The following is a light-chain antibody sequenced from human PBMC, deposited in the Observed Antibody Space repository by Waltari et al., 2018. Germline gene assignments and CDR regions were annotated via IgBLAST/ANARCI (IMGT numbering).Light chain of an antibody. Sequence: DIQMTQSPSSLSASVGDRVTITCQASQDISHYLTWYQQKPGKAPKLLIYDASNLETGVPSRFSGSGSGTDFTFTISSLQPEDIATYYCQQYDNLPLGFGPGTKVDIK. CDR1: QDISHY. CDR3: QQYDNLPLG. V-gene: IGKV1-33*01. CDR2: DAS. J-gene: IGKJ3*01.